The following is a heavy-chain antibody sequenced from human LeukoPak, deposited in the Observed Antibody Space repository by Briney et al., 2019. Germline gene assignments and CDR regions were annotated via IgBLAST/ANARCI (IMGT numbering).Heavy chain of an antibody. CDR3: ARDHPETSDNWFDP. CDR2: ISAYNGNT. V-gene: IGHV1-18*01. Sequence: ASVKVSCKASGYRFTSFGISWVRQAPGRGLEWMGWISAYNGNTNYAQKVQGRVTLTTDTSTSTAYMELRSLGSDDTAVYYCARDHPETSDNWFDPWGQGTLVTVSS. CDR1: GYRFTSFG. D-gene: IGHD1-14*01. J-gene: IGHJ5*02.